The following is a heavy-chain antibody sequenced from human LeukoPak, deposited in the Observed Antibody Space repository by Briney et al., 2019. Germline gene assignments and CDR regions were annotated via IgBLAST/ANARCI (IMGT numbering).Heavy chain of an antibody. J-gene: IGHJ3*02. CDR2: ISAYNGNT. V-gene: IGHV1-18*01. Sequence: GTSVKVSCKASGYTFTSYGISWVRQAPGQGLEWMGWISAYNGNTNYAQKLQGRVTMTTDTSTSTAYMELRSLRSDDTAVYYCAREHPREVYYDSSGYNDAFDIWGQGTMVTVSS. CDR3: AREHPREVYYDSSGYNDAFDI. CDR1: GYTFTSYG. D-gene: IGHD3-22*01.